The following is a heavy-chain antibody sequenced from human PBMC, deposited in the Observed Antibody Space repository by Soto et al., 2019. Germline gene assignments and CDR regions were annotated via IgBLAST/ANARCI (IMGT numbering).Heavy chain of an antibody. J-gene: IGHJ3*02. CDR1: GFTFSGSA. CDR2: IRSRANSYAT. V-gene: IGHV3-73*01. Sequence: GGSLRLSCAASGFTFSGSAMHWVRQASGKGLEWVGRIRSRANSYATAYAASVKGRFTISRDDSKNTAYLQMNSLKTEDTAVYYCTGSYYDFWSGYSKSDAFDIWGQGTMVTVSS. CDR3: TGSYYDFWSGYSKSDAFDI. D-gene: IGHD3-3*01.